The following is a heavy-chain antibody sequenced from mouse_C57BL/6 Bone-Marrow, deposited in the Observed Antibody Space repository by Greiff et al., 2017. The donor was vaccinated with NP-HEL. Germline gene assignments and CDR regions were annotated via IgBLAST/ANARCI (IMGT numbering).Heavy chain of an antibody. Sequence: VQLQQSGPELVKPGASVKISCKASGYAFSSSWMNWVKQRPGKGLEWIGRIYPGDGDTNYNGKFMGKATLTADKSSSTAYMQLSSLTSEDSAVYFCARNYGSSGFAYWGQGTLVTVSA. CDR2: IYPGDGDT. J-gene: IGHJ3*01. V-gene: IGHV1-82*01. D-gene: IGHD1-1*01. CDR1: GYAFSSSW. CDR3: ARNYGSSGFAY.